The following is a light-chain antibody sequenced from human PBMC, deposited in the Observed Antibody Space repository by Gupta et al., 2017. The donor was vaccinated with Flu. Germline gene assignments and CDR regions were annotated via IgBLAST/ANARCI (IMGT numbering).Light chain of an antibody. J-gene: IGKJ4*01. V-gene: IGKV1D-12*01. CDR1: QGIISW. CDR2: DAS. Sequence: DIQMNQSPSSLSASVGDRVTITCRASQGIISWLDWYQQKPGQAPKLLIYDASRGKSGVPSRFSGSGSGTDFTLTISRRQPEDFANYYCQQHNSFPRAFGRGTKVDIK. CDR3: QQHNSFPRA.